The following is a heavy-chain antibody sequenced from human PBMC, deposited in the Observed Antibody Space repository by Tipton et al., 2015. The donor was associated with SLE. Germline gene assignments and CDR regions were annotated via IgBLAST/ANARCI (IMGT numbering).Heavy chain of an antibody. CDR1: GGSISTNY. D-gene: IGHD2-2*01. CDR2: IYYSGST. CDR3: ASMIVVIPVEARRDGMDV. J-gene: IGHJ6*02. V-gene: IGHV4-59*01. Sequence: TLSLTCTVSGGSISTNYWTWIRQPPGKGLEWIGYIYYSGSTNYNPSLKSRVTISVDTSKNQFSLKLSSATAADTAVYYCASMIVVIPVEARRDGMDVWGQGTTVAVSS.